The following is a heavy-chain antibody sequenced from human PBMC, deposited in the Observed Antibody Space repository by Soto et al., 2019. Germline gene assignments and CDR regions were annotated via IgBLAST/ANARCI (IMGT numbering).Heavy chain of an antibody. V-gene: IGHV3-30*01. D-gene: IGHD1-26*01. J-gene: IGHJ4*02. Sequence: ESGGGVVQPGRSLRLSCAASGFIIPCCAIHWIRQSPGKGLEWVAVIGADGTHKYYGDSVQGRFTISRDTSQNMVFLQMDSLTAEDSALYYCARDVRVGEPDYFDDWGQGTLVSVSS. CDR1: GFIIPCCA. CDR2: IGADGTHK. CDR3: ARDVRVGEPDYFDD.